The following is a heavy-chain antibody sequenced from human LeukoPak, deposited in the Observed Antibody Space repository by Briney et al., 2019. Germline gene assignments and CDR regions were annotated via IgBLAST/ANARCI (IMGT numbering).Heavy chain of an antibody. CDR2: ISAYSGNT. V-gene: IGHV1-18*01. CDR1: GYTFSNYV. J-gene: IGHJ4*02. Sequence: GASVKVSCKASGYTFSNYVISWVRQAPGQGLEWMGWISAYSGNTKYAQNLRGRVTMTTQTSTSTTYMALSSLRSDDTTVYYCARASSTLRPFDYWGQGTLITVSS. CDR3: ARASSTLRPFDY.